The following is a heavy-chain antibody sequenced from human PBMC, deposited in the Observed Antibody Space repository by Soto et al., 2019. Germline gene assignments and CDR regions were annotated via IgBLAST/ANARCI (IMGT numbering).Heavy chain of an antibody. CDR1: GGSISSGGYY. V-gene: IGHV4-31*03. CDR3: ARVFGFGGMDV. J-gene: IGHJ6*02. Sequence: QVQLQESGPGLVKPSQTLSLTCTVSGGSISSGGYYWSWIRQHPGKGLEWIGYIYYSGSTYYNPTLKSRATISVDTSKNQFSLKLSSVTAAGTAVYYCARVFGFGGMDVWGQGTTVTVSS. CDR2: IYYSGST. D-gene: IGHD3-10*01.